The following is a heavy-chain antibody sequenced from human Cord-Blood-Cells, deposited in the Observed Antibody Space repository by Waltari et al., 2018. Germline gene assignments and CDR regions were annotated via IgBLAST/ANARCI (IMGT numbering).Heavy chain of an antibody. V-gene: IGHV4-39*01. CDR3: VPSITGTDY. Sequence: QLQLQESGPGLVKPSETLSLTCTVSGGSISSSSYYWGWIRQPQGKGLEWIGSIYYSGSTYYNPSLKIRVTISVNTSKNQFALKLSSVTAADTAVYYCVPSITGTDYWGHGTLVTVSS. J-gene: IGHJ4*01. CDR1: GGSISSSSYY. D-gene: IGHD1-20*01. CDR2: IYYSGST.